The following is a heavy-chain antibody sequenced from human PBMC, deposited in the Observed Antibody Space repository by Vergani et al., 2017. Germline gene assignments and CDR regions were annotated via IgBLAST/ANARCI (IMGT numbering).Heavy chain of an antibody. D-gene: IGHD6-13*01. Sequence: QVQLVQSGAEVKKPGSSVKVSCKASGYTFTGYYMHWVRQAPGQGLEWMGWINPNSGGTNYAQKFQGRVTMTRDTSIRTAYMELSMLRSDDTAVYYCARVSRDPHYHTAALLDYWGQGTLVTVSS. CDR2: INPNSGGT. CDR3: ARVSRDPHYHTAALLDY. V-gene: IGHV1-2*02. J-gene: IGHJ4*02. CDR1: GYTFTGYY.